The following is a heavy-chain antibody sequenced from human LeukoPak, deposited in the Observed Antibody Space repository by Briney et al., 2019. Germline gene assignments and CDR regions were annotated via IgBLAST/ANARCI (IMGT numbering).Heavy chain of an antibody. J-gene: IGHJ4*02. V-gene: IGHV3-23*01. CDR2: ISGSGGST. CDR1: GFTFSSYA. D-gene: IGHD4-11*01. Sequence: PGGSLRLSCAASGFTFSSYAMSWVRQAPGKGLEWVSAISGSGGSTYYADSVKGRFTISRDNSKNTLYLQMNSLRAEDTAVYYCARVDYSNWGEVPYYFDYWGQGTLVTVSS. CDR3: ARVDYSNWGEVPYYFDY.